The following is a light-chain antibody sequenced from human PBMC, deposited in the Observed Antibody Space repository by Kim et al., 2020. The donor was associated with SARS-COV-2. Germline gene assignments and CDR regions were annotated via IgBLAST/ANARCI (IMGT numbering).Light chain of an antibody. V-gene: IGLV1-44*01. CDR3: VTWDDAFVGPV. Sequence: QSVLTQPPTASGIPGQRVLISCSGSSSSIGSNTVSWYQQHVPGTAPKLLIYRNNQRPSGVSDRFSGSKSGTSASLAISGLLSEDEADYYCVTWDDAFVGPVFGGGTQLTVL. CDR1: SSSIGSNT. CDR2: RNN. J-gene: IGLJ2*01.